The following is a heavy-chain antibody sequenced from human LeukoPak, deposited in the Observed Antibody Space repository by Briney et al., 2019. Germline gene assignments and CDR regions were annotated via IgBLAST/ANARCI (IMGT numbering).Heavy chain of an antibody. CDR3: ARAEDLVVPAASFDY. J-gene: IGHJ4*02. D-gene: IGHD2-2*01. Sequence: GGSLRLSCAASGFTFSSYSMNWVRQAPGKGLEWVSSISSSSSYIYYADSVKGRFTISRDNAKNSLYLQMNSLGAEDTAVYYCARAEDLVVPAASFDYWGQGTLVTVSS. CDR2: ISSSSSYI. CDR1: GFTFSSYS. V-gene: IGHV3-21*01.